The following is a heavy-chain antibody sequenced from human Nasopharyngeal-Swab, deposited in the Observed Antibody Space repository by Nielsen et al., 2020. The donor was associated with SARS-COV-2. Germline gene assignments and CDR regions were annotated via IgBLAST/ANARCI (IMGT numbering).Heavy chain of an antibody. D-gene: IGHD3-9*01. CDR1: GFTFSSYW. J-gene: IGHJ3*02. CDR3: ARVNYDILTGYYRGGDDAFDI. CDR2: INSDGSST. V-gene: IGHV3-74*01. Sequence: GESLKISCAASGFTFSSYWMHWVRQAPGKGLVWVSRINSDGSSTSYADSVKGRFTISRDNAKNTLYLQMNSLRAEDTAVYYCARVNYDILTGYYRGGDDAFDIWGQGTMATVSS.